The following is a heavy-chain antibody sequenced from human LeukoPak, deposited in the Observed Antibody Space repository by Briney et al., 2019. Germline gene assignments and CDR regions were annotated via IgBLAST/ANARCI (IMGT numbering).Heavy chain of an antibody. Sequence: GGSLRLSCAASGFTFSSYGMSWVRQAPGKGLEWVSAISGSGGSTYYADSVKGRFTISRDNSKNTLYLQMNSLRAEDTAVYYCAKDSSSWTKIFDYWGQGTLVTVSS. CDR1: GFTFSSYG. D-gene: IGHD6-13*01. CDR3: AKDSSSWTKIFDY. J-gene: IGHJ4*02. V-gene: IGHV3-23*01. CDR2: ISGSGGST.